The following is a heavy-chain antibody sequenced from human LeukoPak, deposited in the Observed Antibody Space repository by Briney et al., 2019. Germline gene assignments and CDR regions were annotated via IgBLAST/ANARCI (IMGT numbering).Heavy chain of an antibody. Sequence: MPGGSLRLSCAASGFTFTRYTMNWVRQAPGKGLEWVSSIGSSSTFIYYADSVKGRFTISRDNAKNSLFLQMNSLRADDTAVYYCAKAHPGFDYWAREPWSPSPQ. CDR1: GFTFTRYT. CDR2: IGSSSTFI. CDR3: AKAHPGFDY. V-gene: IGHV3-21*01. J-gene: IGHJ4*02.